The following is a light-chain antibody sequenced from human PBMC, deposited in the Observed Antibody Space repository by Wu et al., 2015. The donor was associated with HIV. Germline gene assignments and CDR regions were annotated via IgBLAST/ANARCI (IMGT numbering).Light chain of an antibody. J-gene: IGKJ4*01. CDR2: GVS. V-gene: IGKV3-20*01. Sequence: EIVLTQSPGTLSLSPGERATLSCRASQSVSSNYLAWYQQKPGQAPRLVIYGVSSRATGIPDRFSGSGSGTDFTLTISRLEPEDFAVYSCQHYNKWPPSLTFGGGPRWRSN. CDR1: QSVSSNY. CDR3: QHYNKWPPSLT.